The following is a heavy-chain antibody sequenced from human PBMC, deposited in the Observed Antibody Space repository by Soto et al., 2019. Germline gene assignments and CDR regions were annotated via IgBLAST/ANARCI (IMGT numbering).Heavy chain of an antibody. CDR1: GYTFTSYG. CDR3: ARGGIVVVVAATPSYYYSGMDV. D-gene: IGHD2-15*01. V-gene: IGHV1-18*04. Sequence: GASVKVSCKASGYTFTSYGISWVRQAPGQGLEWMGWISAYNGNTNYAQKLQGRVTMTTDTSTSTAYMELRSLRPDDTAVYYCARGGIVVVVAATPSYYYSGMDVWGQGTTVTVSS. CDR2: ISAYNGNT. J-gene: IGHJ6*02.